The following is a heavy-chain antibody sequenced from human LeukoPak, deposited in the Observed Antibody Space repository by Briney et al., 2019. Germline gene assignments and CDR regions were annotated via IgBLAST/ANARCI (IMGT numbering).Heavy chain of an antibody. CDR2: INHSGST. CDR3: ARVEYSSSWYDWDPVWFDP. D-gene: IGHD6-13*01. CDR1: GGSFSGYY. Sequence: SETLSLTCAVYGGSFSGYYWSWIRQPPGKGLEWIGEINHSGSTNYNPSLKSRVTISVDTSKNQFSLKLSSVTAADTAVYYCARVEYSSSWYDWDPVWFDPWGQGTLVTVSS. V-gene: IGHV4-34*01. J-gene: IGHJ5*02.